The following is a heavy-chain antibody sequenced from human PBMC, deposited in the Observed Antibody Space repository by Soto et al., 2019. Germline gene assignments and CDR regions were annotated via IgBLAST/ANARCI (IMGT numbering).Heavy chain of an antibody. D-gene: IGHD2-2*01. Sequence: QVQLVQSGAEVKKPGSSVKVSCKASGGTFSSYAISWVRQAPGQGLEWMGGIIPISETTNYAQKFQGRVTITADESKSTAYMELSSLRSEDTAVYYCARSHGSSTSLELYYYYYYGMDVWGQGTKVTVSS. J-gene: IGHJ6*02. CDR3: ARSHGSSTSLELYYYYYYGMDV. V-gene: IGHV1-69*01. CDR1: GGTFSSYA. CDR2: IIPISETT.